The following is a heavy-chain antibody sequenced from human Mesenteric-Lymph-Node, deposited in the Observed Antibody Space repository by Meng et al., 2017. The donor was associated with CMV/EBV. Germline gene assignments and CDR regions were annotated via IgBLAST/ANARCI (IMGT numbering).Heavy chain of an antibody. D-gene: IGHD2-15*01. Sequence: GGSLRLSCAASGFTFSDYYMSWIGQAPGKGLEWVSYISSSGSTIYYADSVKGRFTISRDNAKNPLYLQMNSLRAEDTAVYYCARDWVAAYYYSGMDVWGQGTTVTVSS. V-gene: IGHV3-11*01. CDR2: ISSSGSTI. J-gene: IGHJ6*02. CDR1: GFTFSDYY. CDR3: ARDWVAAYYYSGMDV.